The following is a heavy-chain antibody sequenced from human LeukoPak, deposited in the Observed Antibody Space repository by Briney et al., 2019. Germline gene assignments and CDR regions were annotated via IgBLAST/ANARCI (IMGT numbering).Heavy chain of an antibody. J-gene: IGHJ3*02. Sequence: PSETLSLTCTVSGGSISSYYWSWIRQPAGKGLEWIGRVYTTGTTNYKPSLRSRVTISLDTSKNQFSLKLSSVTAAGTAVYYCARPAEMATPNDAFDIWGQGTMVTVSS. V-gene: IGHV4-4*07. D-gene: IGHD5-24*01. CDR2: VYTTGTT. CDR1: GGSISSYY. CDR3: ARPAEMATPNDAFDI.